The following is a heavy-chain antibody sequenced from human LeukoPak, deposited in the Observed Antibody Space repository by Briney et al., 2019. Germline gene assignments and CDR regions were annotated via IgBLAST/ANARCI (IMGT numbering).Heavy chain of an antibody. CDR3: ARDGDSGNYFAD. CDR2: ISYDGSNK. V-gene: IGHV3-30-3*01. CDR1: GFTFSSYA. D-gene: IGHD1-26*01. J-gene: IGHJ4*02. Sequence: GGSLRLSCAVSGFTFSSYAMHWVRQAPGKGLEWVAVISYDGSNKYYADSVKGRFTISRDNSKNTLYLQMNSLRDEDTAVYYCARDGDSGNYFADWGQGTLVTVSS.